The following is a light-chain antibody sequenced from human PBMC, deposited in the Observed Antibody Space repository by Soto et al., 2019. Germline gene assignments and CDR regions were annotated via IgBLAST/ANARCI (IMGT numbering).Light chain of an antibody. V-gene: IGLV2-11*01. CDR3: CSYAAGDSFK. J-gene: IGLJ2*01. CDR1: SSDVGSYNY. CDR2: DVT. Sequence: QSALTQPRSVSGSPGQSVTISRTGTSSDVGSYNYVSWHQQHPGKAPKLVIYDVTQRPSGVPDRFSASKSGITASLTISGLQAEDEADYYCCSYAAGDSFKFGGGTKLTVL.